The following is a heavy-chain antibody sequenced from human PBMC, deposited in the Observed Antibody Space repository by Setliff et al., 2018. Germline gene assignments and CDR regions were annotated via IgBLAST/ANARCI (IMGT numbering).Heavy chain of an antibody. CDR3: SRLVRYCTTTTCQSVPGAEV. Sequence: ASVKVSCKASGYTFTESIVSWVRQAPGQGLEWMGWIGVYSGNTYSAQKFQGRVTMTTDTSTNMAYLELRGLRFDDTAVYYCSRLVRYCTTTTCQSVPGAEVWGQGTLVTVS. J-gene: IGHJ4*02. V-gene: IGHV1-18*01. CDR2: IGVYSGNT. D-gene: IGHD2-8*01. CDR1: GYTFTESI.